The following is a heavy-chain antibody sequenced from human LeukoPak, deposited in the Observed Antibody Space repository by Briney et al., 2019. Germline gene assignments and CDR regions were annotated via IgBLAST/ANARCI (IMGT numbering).Heavy chain of an antibody. J-gene: IGHJ4*02. Sequence: GGSLRLSCAASGFTFSSYSMNWVRQAPGKGLEWVSSISSSSSYIYYADSVKGRFTISRDNAKNSLYLQMNSLRAEDTAVYYCARDESPGTMVRGVIGVDYWGQGTLVTVSS. D-gene: IGHD3-10*01. CDR1: GFTFSSYS. V-gene: IGHV3-21*01. CDR2: ISSSSSYI. CDR3: ARDESPGTMVRGVIGVDY.